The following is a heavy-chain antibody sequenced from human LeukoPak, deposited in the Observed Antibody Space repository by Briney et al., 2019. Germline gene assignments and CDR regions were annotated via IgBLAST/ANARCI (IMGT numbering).Heavy chain of an antibody. CDR3: ARSYYGD. Sequence: PGRSLRLSCAASGFTFSSYAMHWVRQAPGKGLEWVAVISYDGSNKYYADSVKGRFTISRDNSKNTPYLQMNSLRAEDTAVYYCARSYYGDWGQGTLVTVSS. V-gene: IGHV3-30-3*01. CDR1: GFTFSSYA. J-gene: IGHJ4*02. CDR2: ISYDGSNK. D-gene: IGHD1-26*01.